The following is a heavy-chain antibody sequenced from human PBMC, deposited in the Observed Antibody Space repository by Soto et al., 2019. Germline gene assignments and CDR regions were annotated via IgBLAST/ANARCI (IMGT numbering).Heavy chain of an antibody. Sequence: QVHLVQSGAEVKRPGASVKVPCKASAYTSTLYGITWVRQAPGQGLEWMGWIRAHNGETKFARKFQDRVTMTTDPSSSTVFMDLRTLTSDDTAVYYCATALGTSGWFDYWGQGTLVTVPS. CDR2: IRAHNGET. CDR3: ATALGTSGWFDY. V-gene: IGHV1-18*01. D-gene: IGHD6-19*01. CDR1: AYTSTLYG. J-gene: IGHJ4*02.